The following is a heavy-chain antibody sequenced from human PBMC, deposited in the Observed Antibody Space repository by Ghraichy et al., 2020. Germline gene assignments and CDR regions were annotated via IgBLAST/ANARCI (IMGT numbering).Heavy chain of an antibody. D-gene: IGHD3-22*01. V-gene: IGHV3-11*01. Sequence: GESLNISCAASGFIFSDSYMSWIRQAPGKGLEWIAYIRNSGATIYYRDSVKGRFTISRDNTKDLLYLHMNSLRADDTAVYYCVRGYYYDTSGPKYYVDSWGQGTLVTVSS. CDR3: VRGYYYDTSGPKYYVDS. CDR1: GFIFSDSY. CDR2: IRNSGATI. J-gene: IGHJ4*02.